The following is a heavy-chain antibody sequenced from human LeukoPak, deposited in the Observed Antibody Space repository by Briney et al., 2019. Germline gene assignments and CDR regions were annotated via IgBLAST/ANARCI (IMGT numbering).Heavy chain of an antibody. CDR3: VRGNDYGGPHY. J-gene: IGHJ4*02. D-gene: IGHD4-23*01. CDR1: GFTVSSNY. CDR2: IYSGGTT. V-gene: IGHV3-53*01. Sequence: PGGSLRLSCAASGFTVSSNYMSWVRQAPGKGLEWVSVIYSGGTTNYADSVKGRFTISRDNGKNTLFLQMNSLRAEDAAVYYCVRGNDYGGPHYWGQGTLVTVSS.